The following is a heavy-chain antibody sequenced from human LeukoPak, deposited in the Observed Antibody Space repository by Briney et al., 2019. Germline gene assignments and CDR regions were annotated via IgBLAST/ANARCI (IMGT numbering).Heavy chain of an antibody. CDR2: IIPIFGTA. J-gene: IGHJ4*02. CDR3: ARDRALGELFDLFGY. V-gene: IGHV1-69*06. D-gene: IGHD3-10*01. CDR1: GGTFSSYA. Sequence: ASVKVSCKASGGTFSSYAISWVRQAPGQGLEWMGGIIPIFGTANYAQKFQGRVTITADKSTSTAYMELSSLRSDDTAVYYCARDRALGELFDLFGYWGQGTLVTVSS.